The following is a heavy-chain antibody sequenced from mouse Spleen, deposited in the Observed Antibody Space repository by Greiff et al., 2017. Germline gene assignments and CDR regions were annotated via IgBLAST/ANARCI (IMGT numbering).Heavy chain of an antibody. V-gene: IGHV1-42*01. Sequence: EVQLQQSGPELVKPGASVKISCKASGYSFTGYYMNWVKQSPEKSLEWIGEINPSTGGTTYNQKFKAKATLTVDKSSSTAYMQLKSLTSEDSAVYYCARLRDYDDEYYFDYWGQGTTLTVSS. CDR3: ARLRDYDDEYYFDY. CDR1: GYSFTGYY. CDR2: INPSTGGT. J-gene: IGHJ2*01. D-gene: IGHD2-4*01.